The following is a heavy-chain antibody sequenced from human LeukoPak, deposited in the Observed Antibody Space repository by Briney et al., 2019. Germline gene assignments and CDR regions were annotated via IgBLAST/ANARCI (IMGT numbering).Heavy chain of an antibody. CDR3: ARVVRGVVTSNWFDP. V-gene: IGHV4-59*01. CDR1: GDSLNTYY. Sequence: SSEKVSLTCTVSGDSLNTYYWTWIRQTPGKELEWIGFVASSGTSNSNPSLKSRVSISIDTSKNQFSLALTSVTPADTAVYYCARVVRGVVTSNWFDPWGQGTLVCVSS. CDR2: VASSGTS. J-gene: IGHJ5*02. D-gene: IGHD2-21*02.